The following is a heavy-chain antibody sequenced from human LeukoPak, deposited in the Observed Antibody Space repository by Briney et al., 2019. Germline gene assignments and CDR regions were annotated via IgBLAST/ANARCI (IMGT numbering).Heavy chain of an antibody. CDR2: IYYSGSI. CDR1: GGSISSYY. J-gene: IGHJ6*03. V-gene: IGHV4-59*01. Sequence: SETLSLTCTVSGGSISSYYWSWIRQPPGKGLECIGYIYYSGSINYNPSLKSRVTISVDTSKNQFSLKLTSVTAADTAVYYCARDKYYYYYIDVWGKGTTVTVSS. CDR3: ARDKYYYYYIDV.